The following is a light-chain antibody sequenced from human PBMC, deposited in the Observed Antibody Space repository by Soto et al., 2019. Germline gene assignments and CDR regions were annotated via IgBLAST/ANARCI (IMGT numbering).Light chain of an antibody. CDR3: SLYTSSSTVV. CDR1: SSDVGGYNS. J-gene: IGLJ2*01. V-gene: IGLV2-14*01. Sequence: QSALTQPASVSGSPGQSITISCTGTSSDVGGYNSVSWYQQHPGKAPKLMIYDVSNRPSGVSNRFPGSKSVNTASLTISGLQVEDEADYYCSLYTSSSTVVFGGGTKLTVL. CDR2: DVS.